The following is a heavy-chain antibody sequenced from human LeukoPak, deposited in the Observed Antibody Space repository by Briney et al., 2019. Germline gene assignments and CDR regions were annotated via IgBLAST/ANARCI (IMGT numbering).Heavy chain of an antibody. CDR1: GYTFTSYV. D-gene: IGHD2-2*01. Sequence: ASVKVSCKASGYTFTSYVISWVRQAPGQGLEWMGRICAYNGNTHYAQKLRRRVTMTTDTSTSTAYMERRSLRSGDTAVYYCARRRVGEYYSSTGCYAFDIWGQGTMVTVSS. CDR2: ICAYNGNT. V-gene: IGHV1-18*04. CDR3: ARRRVGEYYSSTGCYAFDI. J-gene: IGHJ3*02.